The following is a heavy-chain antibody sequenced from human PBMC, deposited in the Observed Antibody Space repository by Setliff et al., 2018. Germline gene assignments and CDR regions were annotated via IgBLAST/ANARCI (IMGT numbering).Heavy chain of an antibody. V-gene: IGHV4-59*01. CDR2: IYYSGNT. Sequence: SETLSLTCTVSGGSISSYYWSWIRQPPGKGLEWIGYIYYSGNTNYNTSLKSRVTISVDTAKNQFSLKLSSVTAADTAVYYCAREQWLDPPGYYYMGVWAKGTTVTVSS. J-gene: IGHJ6*03. CDR3: AREQWLDPPGYYYMGV. D-gene: IGHD6-19*01. CDR1: GGSISSYY.